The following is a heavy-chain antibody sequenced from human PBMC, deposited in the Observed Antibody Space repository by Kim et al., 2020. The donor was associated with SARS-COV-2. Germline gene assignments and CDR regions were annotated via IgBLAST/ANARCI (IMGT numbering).Heavy chain of an antibody. CDR3: AKDIWDGESGYAMGHAFDI. Sequence: GGSLRLSCAASGFTFDDYAMHWVRQAPGKGLEWVSGISWNSGSIGYADSVKGRFTISRDNAKNSLYLQMNSLRAEDTALYYCAKDIWDGESGYAMGHAFDIWGQGTMVTVSS. J-gene: IGHJ3*02. V-gene: IGHV3-9*01. CDR1: GFTFDDYA. D-gene: IGHD3-22*01. CDR2: ISWNSGSI.